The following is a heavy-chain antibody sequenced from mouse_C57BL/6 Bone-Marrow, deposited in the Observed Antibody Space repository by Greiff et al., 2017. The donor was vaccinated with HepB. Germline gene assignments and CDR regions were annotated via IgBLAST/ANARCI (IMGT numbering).Heavy chain of an antibody. D-gene: IGHD1-1*01. CDR3: AGSSYGYYAMDY. J-gene: IGHJ4*01. V-gene: IGHV1-55*01. CDR1: GYTFTSYW. Sequence: QVQLQQPGAELVKPGASVKMSCKASGYTFTSYWITLVKQRPGQGLEWIGDIYPGSGSTNYNEKFKSKATLTVDTSSSTAYMQLSSLTSEDSAVYYCAGSSYGYYAMDYWGQGTSVTVSS. CDR2: IYPGSGST.